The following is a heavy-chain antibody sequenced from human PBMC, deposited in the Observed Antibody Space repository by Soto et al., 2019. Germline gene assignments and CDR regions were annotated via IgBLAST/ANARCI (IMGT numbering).Heavy chain of an antibody. Sequence: GGSLRLSCAASGLTFTDSTINWVRQASGKGLEWVALIRTKVNSYATVYAASVRGRFTISRDDSKNTAYLQMNSLRSEDTAMYYCTTRQSDDWGQGTTVTVSS. J-gene: IGHJ6*02. CDR2: IRTKVNSYAT. V-gene: IGHV3-73*01. CDR3: TTRQSDD. CDR1: GLTFTDST.